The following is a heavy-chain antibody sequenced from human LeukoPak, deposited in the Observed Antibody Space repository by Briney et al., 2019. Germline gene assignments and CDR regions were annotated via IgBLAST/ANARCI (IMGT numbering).Heavy chain of an antibody. V-gene: IGHV3-74*01. D-gene: IGHD4-17*01. Sequence: GGSLRLPCATSGFTLSSYWMHWVRQAPGKGLVWVSRIKSDGSSTSYADSVRGRFTISRDNAKNTLYLQMNSLSAEDTAVYYCARDHDYGDNWFGPWGQGTLVTVSS. J-gene: IGHJ5*02. CDR2: IKSDGSST. CDR3: ARDHDYGDNWFGP. CDR1: GFTLSSYW.